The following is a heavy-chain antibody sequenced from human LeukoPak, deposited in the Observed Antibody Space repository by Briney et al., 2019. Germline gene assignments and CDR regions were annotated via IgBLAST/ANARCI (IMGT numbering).Heavy chain of an antibody. CDR2: ISYDGSNK. V-gene: IGHV3-30*04. CDR3: ARGGGLDV. J-gene: IGHJ6*02. Sequence: LSLTCTVSGGSIRSSYYYWGWIRQAPGKGLEWVAVISYDGSNKYYADSVKGRFTISRDNAKNSLYLQMSNLRAEDTAVYFCARGGGLDVWGQGATVTVSS. D-gene: IGHD3-16*01. CDR1: GGSIRSSY.